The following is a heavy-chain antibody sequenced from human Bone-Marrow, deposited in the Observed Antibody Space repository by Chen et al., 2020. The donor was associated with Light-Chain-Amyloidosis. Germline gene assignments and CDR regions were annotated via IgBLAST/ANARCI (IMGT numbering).Heavy chain of an antibody. V-gene: IGHV1-2*02. Sequence: QVQLVQSGAEVKKPGASVQVSCKASGYTFTGYYMHWVRQAPGQGLEWMGWINPNSCGTNYAQKFQGRVTMTRDTSISTAYMELSRLRSDDTAVYYCARGGSSSDYYYYYGMDVWGQGTTVTVSS. J-gene: IGHJ6*02. CDR3: ARGGSSSDYYYYYGMDV. D-gene: IGHD6-6*01. CDR2: INPNSCGT. CDR1: GYTFTGYY.